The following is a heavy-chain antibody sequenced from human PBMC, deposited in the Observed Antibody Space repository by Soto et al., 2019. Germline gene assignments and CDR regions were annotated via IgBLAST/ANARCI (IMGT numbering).Heavy chain of an antibody. J-gene: IGHJ4*02. V-gene: IGHV1-18*04. D-gene: IGHD6-13*01. CDR1: GYTFITYS. CDR2: ISTYNGNT. CDR3: AREGAHSTGWYDYFDQ. Sequence: QVQLVQSGGEVKKPGASVKVYCKATGYTFITYSITWVRQAPGQGLEWMGWISTYNGNTKYAQNLQGRVTLTTDTSTSTAYLEMRSLRSDDTAIYYCAREGAHSTGWYDYFDQWGQGTLVTVSS.